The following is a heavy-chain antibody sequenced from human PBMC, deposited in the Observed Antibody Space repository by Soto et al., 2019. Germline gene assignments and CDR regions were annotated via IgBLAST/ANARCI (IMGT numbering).Heavy chain of an antibody. CDR3: ARGSTWQGRDWFDP. CDR2: VSFSGSK. J-gene: IGHJ5*02. V-gene: IGHV4-39*01. CDR1: GDSVSNSGYY. D-gene: IGHD6-13*01. Sequence: QLLLQESGPGLVKHSETLSLTCTVSGDSVSNSGYYWGWIRQSPGKRLEWIGSVSFSGSKYYNPSLRSRVTFSVDTSKTLISLKLRSVTAADTAVYYCARGSTWQGRDWFDPWGQGTLVTVSS.